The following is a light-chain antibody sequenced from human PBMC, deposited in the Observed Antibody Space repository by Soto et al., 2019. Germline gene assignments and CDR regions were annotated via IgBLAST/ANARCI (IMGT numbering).Light chain of an antibody. CDR1: QYINTR. Sequence: EIVLTQSPATLSSFPGDRVTLSCRASQYINTRLAWYQHRPGQAPRLLIYGASSRATGIPDRFSGSGSGTDFTLTISRLEPEDFAVYYCQQYGSSPWTFGQGTKVDTK. V-gene: IGKV3-20*01. CDR2: GAS. J-gene: IGKJ1*01. CDR3: QQYGSSPWT.